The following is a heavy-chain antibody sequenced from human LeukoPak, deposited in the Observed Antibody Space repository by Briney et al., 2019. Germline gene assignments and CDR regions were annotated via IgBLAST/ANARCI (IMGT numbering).Heavy chain of an antibody. D-gene: IGHD3-10*01. J-gene: IGHJ6*03. CDR2: ISGSGGST. CDR3: AKFGITMVRGVISSPYYYYYYMDV. Sequence: PGGSLRLSCAASGITFSSYGMSWVRQAPGKGLEWVSAISGSGGSTYYADSVKGRFTISRDNSKNTLYLQMNSLRAEDTAVYYCAKFGITMVRGVISSPYYYYYYMDVWGKGTTVTISS. CDR1: GITFSSYG. V-gene: IGHV3-23*01.